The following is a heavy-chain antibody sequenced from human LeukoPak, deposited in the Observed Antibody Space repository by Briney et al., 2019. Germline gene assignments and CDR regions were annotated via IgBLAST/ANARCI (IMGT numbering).Heavy chain of an antibody. Sequence: SETLSLTCTVSGGSISSSSYYWGWIRQPPGKGLEWSGSIYYSGSTNYNPSLKSRVTISLDTSKNQFSLKLSSVTAADTAVYYCARAYYMDVWGKGTTVTVSS. CDR1: GGSISSSSYY. J-gene: IGHJ6*03. CDR3: ARAYYMDV. CDR2: IYYSGST. V-gene: IGHV4-39*07.